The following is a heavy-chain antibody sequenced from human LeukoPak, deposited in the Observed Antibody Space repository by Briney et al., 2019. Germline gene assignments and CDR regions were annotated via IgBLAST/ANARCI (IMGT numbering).Heavy chain of an antibody. V-gene: IGHV4-39*01. J-gene: IGHJ4*02. D-gene: IGHD6-13*01. CDR1: GGSISSSSYY. CDR3: ARLKSRIAALTEDY. CDR2: IYYSGST. Sequence: SETLSLTCTVSGGSISSSSYYWGWIRQPPGKGLEWIGSIYYSGSTYYNPSLKSRVTISVDTSKNQFSLKLSSVTAADTAVYYCARLKSRIAALTEDYWGQGTLVTVSS.